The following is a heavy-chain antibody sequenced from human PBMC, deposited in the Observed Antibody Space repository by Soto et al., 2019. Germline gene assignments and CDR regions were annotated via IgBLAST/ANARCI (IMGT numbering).Heavy chain of an antibody. CDR3: ARAQGSGFLVS. V-gene: IGHV4-39*01. CDR1: GGFVSSSSYS. D-gene: IGHD3-10*01. Sequence: SETLSLTCSVSGGFVSSSSYSWGWIRQSPGEGLEWIGTIYSSENTYYNPSLLSRVTISVDTSKNEFSLRLSSVTAADTAVYYCARAQGSGFLVSWGQGTLVTVS. J-gene: IGHJ4*02. CDR2: IYSSENT.